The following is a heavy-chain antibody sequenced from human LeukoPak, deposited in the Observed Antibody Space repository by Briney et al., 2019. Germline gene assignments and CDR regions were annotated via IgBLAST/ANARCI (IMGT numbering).Heavy chain of an antibody. J-gene: IGHJ4*02. CDR1: GFTFSSYG. CDR3: TTHPLW. CDR2: IRSKANSYAT. V-gene: IGHV3-73*01. Sequence: PGGSLRLSCAASGFTFSSYGMHWVRQGPGKGLEWVGRIRSKANSYATAYAASVKGRFTISRDDSKNTAYLQMNSLKTEDTAVYYCTTHPLWWGQGTLVTVSS.